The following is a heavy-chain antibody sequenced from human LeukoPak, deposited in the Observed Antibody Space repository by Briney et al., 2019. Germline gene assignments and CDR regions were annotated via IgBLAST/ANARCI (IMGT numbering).Heavy chain of an antibody. CDR2: IYYSGST. V-gene: IGHV4-59*01. J-gene: IGHJ5*02. Sequence: PSETLSLTCTVSGGSISSYYWSWIRQPPGKGLEWIGYIYYSGSTNYNPSLKSRVTISVDTSKNQFSLKLSSVTAADTAVYYCARDSQGMFDPWGQGTLVTVSS. CDR1: GGSISSYY. CDR3: ARDSQGMFDP.